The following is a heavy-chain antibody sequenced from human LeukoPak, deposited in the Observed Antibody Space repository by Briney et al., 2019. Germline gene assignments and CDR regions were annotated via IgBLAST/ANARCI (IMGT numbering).Heavy chain of an antibody. J-gene: IGHJ4*02. D-gene: IGHD1-7*01. V-gene: IGHV3-9*01. CDR1: GFTFDDYA. CDR3: AKGYNWNYEATFNY. CDR2: ISWNSGSI. Sequence: PGRSLRLSCAASGFTFDDYAMHWVRQAPGEGLEWVSGISWNSGSIGYADSVKGRFTISRDNAKNSLYLQMNSLRAEDTALYYCAKGYNWNYEATFNYWGQGTMVTVSS.